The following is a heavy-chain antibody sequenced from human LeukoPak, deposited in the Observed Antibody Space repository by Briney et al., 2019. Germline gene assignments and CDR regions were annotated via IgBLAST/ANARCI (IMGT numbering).Heavy chain of an antibody. D-gene: IGHD3-22*01. Sequence: SETLSLTCTVSGGSISSSSYYWGWIRQPPGKGLEWIGSIYYSGSTYYNPSLKSRVTISVDTSKNQFSLKLSSVTAADTAVYYCARASSYYDSSGYFFGTDYWGQGTLVTVSS. J-gene: IGHJ4*02. CDR3: ARASSYYDSSGYFFGTDY. V-gene: IGHV4-39*01. CDR1: GGSISSSSYY. CDR2: IYYSGST.